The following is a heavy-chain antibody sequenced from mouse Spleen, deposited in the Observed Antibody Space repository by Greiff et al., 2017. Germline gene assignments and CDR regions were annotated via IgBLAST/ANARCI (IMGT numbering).Heavy chain of an antibody. J-gene: IGHJ2*01. D-gene: IGHD2-4*01. Sequence: VQLQQSGPELVKPGASVKISCKASGYTFTDYYMNWVKQSHGKSLEWIGDINPNNGGTSYNQKFKGKATLTVDKSSSTAYMELRSLTSEDSAVYYCARWDYDYGRGEPFDYWGQGTTLTVSS. V-gene: IGHV1-26*01. CDR2: INPNNGGT. CDR3: ARWDYDYGRGEPFDY. CDR1: GYTFTDYY.